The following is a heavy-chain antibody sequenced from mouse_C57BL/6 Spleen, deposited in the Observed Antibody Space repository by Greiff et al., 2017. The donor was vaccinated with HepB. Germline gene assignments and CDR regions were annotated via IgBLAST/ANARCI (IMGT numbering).Heavy chain of an antibody. D-gene: IGHD1-1*01. CDR1: GYTFTSYG. V-gene: IGHV1-81*01. CDR3: EREGVITTVVATERFAY. Sequence: VQLQQSGAELARPGASVKLSCKASGYTFTSYGISWVKQRTGQGLEWIGEIYPRSGNTYYNEKFKGKATLTADKSSSTAYMELRSLTSEDSAVYFCEREGVITTVVATERFAYWGQGTLVTVSA. CDR2: IYPRSGNT. J-gene: IGHJ3*01.